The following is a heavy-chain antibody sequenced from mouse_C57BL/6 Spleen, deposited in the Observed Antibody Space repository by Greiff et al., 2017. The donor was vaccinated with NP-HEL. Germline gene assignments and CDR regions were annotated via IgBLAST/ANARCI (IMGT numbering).Heavy chain of an antibody. CDR3: ARLNWDPYAMDY. V-gene: IGHV1-55*01. CDR2: LYPGSGST. J-gene: IGHJ4*01. Sequence: VQLQQSGAELVKPGASVRMSCKASGYTFTSYWITWVKQRPGQGLEWIGDLYPGSGSTNYNEKFKSKATLTVDTSSSTAYMQLSSLTSEDSAVYYCARLNWDPYAMDYWGQGTSVTVSS. D-gene: IGHD4-1*02. CDR1: GYTFTSYW.